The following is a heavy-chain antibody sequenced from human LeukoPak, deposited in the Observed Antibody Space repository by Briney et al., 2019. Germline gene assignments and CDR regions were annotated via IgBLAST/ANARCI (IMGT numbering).Heavy chain of an antibody. CDR2: INWNGGST. J-gene: IGHJ4*02. D-gene: IGHD3-10*01. CDR1: GFTFEDYG. CDR3: ARDIADYYGSGSPFDY. V-gene: IGHV3-20*04. Sequence: GGSLRLSCAASGFTFEDYGMSWVRQAPGKGLEWVSGINWNGGSTGYADSVKGRFTISRDNAKNSLYLQMNSLRAEDTALYYCARDIADYYGSGSPFDYWGQGTLVTVSS.